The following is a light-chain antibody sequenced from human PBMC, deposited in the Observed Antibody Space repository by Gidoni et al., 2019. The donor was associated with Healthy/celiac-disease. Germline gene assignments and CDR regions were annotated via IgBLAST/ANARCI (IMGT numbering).Light chain of an antibody. V-gene: IGKV3-15*01. CDR3: QQYNSWPIT. Sequence: ELVLTPAPATLSVSPGERATLPCRASQSVSSNLAWYQQKPGQAPRLLIYGASTRDTGIPARFSGSGSGTEFTLTISSLQSEDFAVYYCQQYNSWPITFGQGTQLEIK. CDR2: GAS. CDR1: QSVSSN. J-gene: IGKJ5*01.